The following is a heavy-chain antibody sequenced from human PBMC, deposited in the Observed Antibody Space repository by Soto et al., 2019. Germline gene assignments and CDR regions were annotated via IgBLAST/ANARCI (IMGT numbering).Heavy chain of an antibody. V-gene: IGHV3-64*01. J-gene: IGHJ4*02. D-gene: IGHD1-7*01. CDR1: GFTFSSYD. Sequence: EVQLAESGGGMVQPGGSLRLSCVASGFTFSSYDMHWVRQAPGKGLEYVSSISSNGGTTYYGNSVKGRFTISRDNSKNTLYLQVGGLRAEDMAVYYCVRRVSGNYDYWGQGTLVTVSS. CDR2: ISSNGGTT. CDR3: VRRVSGNYDY.